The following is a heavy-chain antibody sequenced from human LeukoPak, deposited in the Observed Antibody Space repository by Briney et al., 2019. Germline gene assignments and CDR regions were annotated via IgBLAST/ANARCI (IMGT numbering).Heavy chain of an antibody. V-gene: IGHV4-59*01. J-gene: IGHJ4*02. Sequence: SETLSLTCTVSGGSISSYYWSWIRHPPGKGLEWIGYIYYSGSTNYNPSLKSRVTISLDTSKNQFSLKLSSVTAADTAVYYCARAGYSGLDYWGQGTLVTVSS. D-gene: IGHD5-18*01. CDR3: ARAGYSGLDY. CDR2: IYYSGST. CDR1: GGSISSYY.